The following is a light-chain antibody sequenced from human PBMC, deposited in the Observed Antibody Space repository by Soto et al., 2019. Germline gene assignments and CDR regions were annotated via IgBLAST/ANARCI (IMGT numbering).Light chain of an antibody. CDR2: DAS. CDR1: QSVSSY. J-gene: IGKJ1*01. Sequence: EIVLTQSPATLSLSPGERATLSCRASQSVSSYLAWYQQKPGQAPRLLIYDASNRATGIPARFSGSGSGTDFTLTISSLEPEEFAVYYCQQRSNWPRTFGQGNKVDIK. V-gene: IGKV3-11*01. CDR3: QQRSNWPRT.